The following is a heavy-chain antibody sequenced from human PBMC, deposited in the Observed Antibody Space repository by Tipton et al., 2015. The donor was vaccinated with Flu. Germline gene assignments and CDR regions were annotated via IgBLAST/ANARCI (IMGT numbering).Heavy chain of an antibody. CDR1: GFIFSSYA. Sequence: AASGFIFSSYAMSWVRQAPGKGLEWVSGINDDGSNTYYADSVKGRFTISRDNSKNTIYLQMNSLRDEDTAVYYCARGKYTTGWYPDYFDYWGQGTLVTVSS. CDR3: ARGKYTTGWYPDYFDY. CDR2: INDDGSNT. D-gene: IGHD6-19*01. V-gene: IGHV3-23*01. J-gene: IGHJ4*02.